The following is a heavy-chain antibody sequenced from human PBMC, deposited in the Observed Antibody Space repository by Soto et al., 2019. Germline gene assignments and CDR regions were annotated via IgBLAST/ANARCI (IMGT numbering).Heavy chain of an antibody. D-gene: IGHD3-10*01. CDR3: PKEGVTMVRGVPGY. J-gene: IGHJ4*02. V-gene: IGHV3-15*01. Sequence: EVQLVESGGGLVKPGGSLRLSCAASGFTFSNAWMSWVRQAPGKGLEWVGRIKSKTDGGTTDYAAPVKGRLTISRDDSKKTLYLQMNSLKTEDTAVYYCPKEGVTMVRGVPGYWGQGTLVTVSS. CDR2: IKSKTDGGTT. CDR1: GFTFSNAW.